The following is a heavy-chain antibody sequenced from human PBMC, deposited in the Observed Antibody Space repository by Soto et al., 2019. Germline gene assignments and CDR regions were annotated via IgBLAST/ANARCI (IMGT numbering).Heavy chain of an antibody. J-gene: IGHJ3*02. CDR3: ARDVYFDSGEKAFDI. D-gene: IGHD3-22*01. V-gene: IGHV1-18*01. Sequence: GASAKASCKASGYTFASSCISWVRQATGQGLEWMGWISAYNGNTNYAQKLQGRVTMTTDTSTSTAYMELRSLRSDDTAVYYCARDVYFDSGEKAFDIWGQGTMVTV. CDR1: GYTFASSC. CDR2: ISAYNGNT.